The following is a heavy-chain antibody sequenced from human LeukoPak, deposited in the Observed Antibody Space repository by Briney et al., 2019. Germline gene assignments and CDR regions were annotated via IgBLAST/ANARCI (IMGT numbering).Heavy chain of an antibody. J-gene: IGHJ6*02. CDR2: ISSSSSYI. CDR3: ARDGGVFGVAYYYYGMDV. Sequence: RTGGSLRLSCAASGFTFSNYAMSWVRQAPGKGLEWVSSISSSSSYIYYADSVKGRFTISRDNAKNSLYLQMNSLRAEDTAVYYCARDGGVFGVAYYYYGMDVWGQGTTVTVSS. D-gene: IGHD3-3*01. V-gene: IGHV3-21*01. CDR1: GFTFSNYA.